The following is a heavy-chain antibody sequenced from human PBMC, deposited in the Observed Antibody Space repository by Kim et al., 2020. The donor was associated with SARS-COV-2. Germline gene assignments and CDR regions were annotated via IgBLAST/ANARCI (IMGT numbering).Heavy chain of an antibody. CDR2: INAGNGNT. V-gene: IGHV1-3*01. Sequence: ASVKVSCKASGYTFTSYAMHWVRQAPGQRLEWMGWINAGNGNTKYSQKFQGRVTITRDTSASTAYMELSSLRSEDTAVYYCARNPPERYCSSTSCNYYYYMDVWGKGTTVTVSS. D-gene: IGHD2-2*01. CDR3: ARNPPERYCSSTSCNYYYYMDV. J-gene: IGHJ6*03. CDR1: GYTFTSYA.